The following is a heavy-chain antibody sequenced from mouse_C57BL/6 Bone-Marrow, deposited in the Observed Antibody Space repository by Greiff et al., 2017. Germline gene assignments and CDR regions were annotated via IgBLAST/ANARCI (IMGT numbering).Heavy chain of an antibody. Sequence: QVQLKQPGAELVRPGTSVKLSCKASGYTFTSYWMHWVKQTPGQGLEWIGVIDPSDSYTNYNQKFKGKATLTVDTSSSTAYMQLSSLTSEDSAVYYCARGNYSNARDYWGQGTSVTVSS. D-gene: IGHD2-5*01. CDR2: IDPSDSYT. CDR1: GYTFTSYW. V-gene: IGHV1-59*01. CDR3: ARGNYSNARDY. J-gene: IGHJ4*01.